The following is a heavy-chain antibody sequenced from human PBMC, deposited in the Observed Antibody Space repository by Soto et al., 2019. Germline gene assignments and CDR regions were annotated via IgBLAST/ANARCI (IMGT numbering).Heavy chain of an antibody. CDR1: GGAFRGYY. Sequence: TSETLSLTCAVYGGAFRGYYWSWVRQPPGKGLEWIGEINHSGSTNYNPSLKSRVTISVDTSKNQFSLKLSSVTAADTAVYYCARDMPPYYYDSSGSLNPNFDYWGQGTLVTVSS. D-gene: IGHD3-22*01. J-gene: IGHJ4*02. CDR3: ARDMPPYYYDSSGSLNPNFDY. CDR2: INHSGST. V-gene: IGHV4-34*01.